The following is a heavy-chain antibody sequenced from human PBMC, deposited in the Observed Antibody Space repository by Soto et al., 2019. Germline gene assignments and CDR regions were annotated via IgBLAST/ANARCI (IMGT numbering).Heavy chain of an antibody. CDR2: IYWDDDK. V-gene: IGHV2-5*02. CDR1: GFSLNTGGVG. Sequence: QITLKESGPTVVKPTQTLTLTCSLSGFSLNTGGVGVGWIRQPPGKALEWLAVIYWDDDKSWNPSMRDRLTITRAASKDPVVLTVTKMDPVDSVNNYCAFRSGGWGGGWPTPYFDYWGQGTRVIV. CDR3: AFRSGGWGGGWPTPYFDY. D-gene: IGHD3-16*01. J-gene: IGHJ4*02.